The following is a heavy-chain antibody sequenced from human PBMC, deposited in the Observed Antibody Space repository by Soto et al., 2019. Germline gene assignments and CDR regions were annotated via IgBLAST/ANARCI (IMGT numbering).Heavy chain of an antibody. D-gene: IGHD5-12*01. CDR1: GFTFSSYW. CDR3: ARDRGYSGYDYYYYYMDV. CDR2: IKQDGSEK. Sequence: GGSLRLSCAASGFTFSSYWMSWVRQAPGKGLEWVANIKQDGSEKYYVDSVKGRFTISRDNAKNSLYLQMNSLRAEDTAVYYCARDRGYSGYDYYYYYMDVWGKGTTVTVSS. V-gene: IGHV3-7*01. J-gene: IGHJ6*03.